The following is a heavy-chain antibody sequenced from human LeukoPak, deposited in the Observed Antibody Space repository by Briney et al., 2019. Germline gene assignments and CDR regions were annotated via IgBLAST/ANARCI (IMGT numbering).Heavy chain of an antibody. CDR2: IIPILGTA. V-gene: IGHV1-69*13. J-gene: IGHJ4*02. CDR1: GYTFTSFG. Sequence: SVKVSCKASGYTFTSFGISWVRQAPGQGLEWMGGIIPILGTANYAQKFQGRVTITADESTSTAYMELSSLRSEDTAVYYCATKRGYSYGSPHWGQGTLVTVS. CDR3: ATKRGYSYGSPH. D-gene: IGHD5-18*01.